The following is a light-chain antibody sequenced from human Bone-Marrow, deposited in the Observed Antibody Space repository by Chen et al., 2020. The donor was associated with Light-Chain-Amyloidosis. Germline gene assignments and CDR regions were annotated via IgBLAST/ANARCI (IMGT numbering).Light chain of an antibody. CDR3: RSYAGSSTYDWV. Sequence: QSALTQPASVSGSPGPSITISCTGTSSDVGSYNLVSWYPQHPGKAPNLMIYEVSKRPSGVSNRFSGSKSGNTASLTISGIQAEDEAEYYGRSYAGSSTYDWVFGGGTKLTVL. CDR1: SSDVGSYNL. V-gene: IGLV2-23*02. J-gene: IGLJ3*02. CDR2: EVS.